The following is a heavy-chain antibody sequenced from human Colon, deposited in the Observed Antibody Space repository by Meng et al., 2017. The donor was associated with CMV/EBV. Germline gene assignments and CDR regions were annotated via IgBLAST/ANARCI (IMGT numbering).Heavy chain of an antibody. CDR2: AKNKAHNYGT. D-gene: IGHD2-8*01. V-gene: IGHV3-72*01. Sequence: GESLKISCTTSGFIFTDYFMDWVRQSPGKGLEWVGRAKNKAHNYGTEYAASVKGRFTISRDDSSDSMYLQMNSLKHEDTAVYYCVRDGRRYAFDYWGQGTLVTVSS. CDR1: GFIFTDYF. J-gene: IGHJ4*02. CDR3: VRDGRRYAFDY.